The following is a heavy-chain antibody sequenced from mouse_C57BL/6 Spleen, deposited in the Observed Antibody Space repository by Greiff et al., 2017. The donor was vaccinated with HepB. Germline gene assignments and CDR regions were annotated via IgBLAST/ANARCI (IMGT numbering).Heavy chain of an antibody. V-gene: IGHV1-22*01. CDR1: GYTFTDYN. CDR3: ARASSYYSNYDWYFDV. CDR2: INPNNGGT. Sequence: EVQLQQSGPELVKPGASVKMSCKASGYTFTDYNMHWVKQSHGKSLEWIGYINPNNGGTSYNQKFKGKATLTVNKSSSTAYMELRSLTSEDSAVYYCARASSYYSNYDWYFDVWGTGTTVTVSS. J-gene: IGHJ1*03. D-gene: IGHD2-5*01.